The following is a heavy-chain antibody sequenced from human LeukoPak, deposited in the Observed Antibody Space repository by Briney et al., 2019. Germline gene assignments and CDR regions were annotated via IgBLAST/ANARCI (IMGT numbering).Heavy chain of an antibody. D-gene: IGHD2-21*02. Sequence: QSGGSLRLSCAASGFIFSTYAMSWARQAPGKGLEWVSVISVSGVSTYYADSVKGRFTISRDNSKNTLYLQMNSLRAEDTAVYYCAKAIPHSDREFDYWGQGTLVTVSS. V-gene: IGHV3-23*01. J-gene: IGHJ4*02. CDR1: GFIFSTYA. CDR2: ISVSGVST. CDR3: AKAIPHSDREFDY.